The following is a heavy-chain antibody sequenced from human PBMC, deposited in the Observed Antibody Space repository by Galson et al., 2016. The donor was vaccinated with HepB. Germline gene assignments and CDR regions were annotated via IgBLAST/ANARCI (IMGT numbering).Heavy chain of an antibody. J-gene: IGHJ6*04. V-gene: IGHV3-21*01. CDR3: ATSDRFAPINYYYYALDV. CDR1: GLSFSTSN. D-gene: IGHD2-21*01. CDR2: IPGNDRNI. Sequence: ASGLSFSTSNMHWVRQAPGLGLEWVAFIPGNDRNIYYADSVRGRFSVSRDSANNLLYLQMNSLRADDTAVYYCATSDRFAPINYYYYALDVWGKGTTVTVSS.